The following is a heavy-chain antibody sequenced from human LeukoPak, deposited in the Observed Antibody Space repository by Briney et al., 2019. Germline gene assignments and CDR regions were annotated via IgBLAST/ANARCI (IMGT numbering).Heavy chain of an antibody. J-gene: IGHJ5*02. Sequence: ASVKVSCKASGYTFTSYGISWVRQAPGQGLEWMGWISAYNGNTNYAQKLQGRVTMTTDTSTSTAYIELRSLRSDDTAVYYCARVYYESPLDWFDPWGQGTLVTVSS. D-gene: IGHD2-8*01. V-gene: IGHV1-18*01. CDR3: ARVYYESPLDWFDP. CDR1: GYTFTSYG. CDR2: ISAYNGNT.